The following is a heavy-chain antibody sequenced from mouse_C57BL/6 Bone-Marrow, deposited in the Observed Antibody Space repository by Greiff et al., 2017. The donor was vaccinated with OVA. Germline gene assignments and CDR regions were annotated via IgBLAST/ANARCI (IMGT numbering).Heavy chain of an antibody. D-gene: IGHD1-1*01. CDR3: ARVITAVATREVYYALDY. Sequence: QVQLMQPGAELVKPGASVKLSCKASGYTFTSYWMHWVKQRPGQGLEWIGMIHPNSGSTNYNEKFKSKATLTVDKSSSTAYMQLSSLTSEDSAVYYCARVITAVATREVYYALDYWGRGTGVTVSS. V-gene: IGHV1-64*01. J-gene: IGHJ4*01. CDR1: GYTFTSYW. CDR2: IHPNSGST.